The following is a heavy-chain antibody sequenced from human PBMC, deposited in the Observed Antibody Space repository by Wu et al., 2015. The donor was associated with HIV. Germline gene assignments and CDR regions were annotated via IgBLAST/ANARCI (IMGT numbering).Heavy chain of an antibody. D-gene: IGHD5-18*01. J-gene: IGHJ3*02. CDR3: ARPRGYSYGTDPFDI. CDR2: IIPIFGTP. V-gene: IGHV1-69*12. CDR1: GGTFASYA. Sequence: QVQAVQSGAEVKKPGSSVKVSCQTSGGTFASYAISWVRQAPGQGLEWMGGIIPIFGTPYYARKFQGRVTISADESTSTAYMELSSLRSEDTAIYYCARPRGYSYGTDPFDIWGQGTMITVSS.